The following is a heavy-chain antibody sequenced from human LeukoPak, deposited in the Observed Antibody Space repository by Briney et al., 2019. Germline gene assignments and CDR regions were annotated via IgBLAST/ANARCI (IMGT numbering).Heavy chain of an antibody. CDR3: TSLYLTDV. Sequence: PGGSLRLSCAASGFTFSNYWMHWVRQVPGKGLVWVSRINNDSSGTTYADSVKGRFTISRDNAKNTLYLQMNSLRVEDTAVYYCTSLYLTDVWGKGTTVTVSS. D-gene: IGHD2-2*02. J-gene: IGHJ6*04. CDR2: INNDSSGT. V-gene: IGHV3-74*01. CDR1: GFTFSNYW.